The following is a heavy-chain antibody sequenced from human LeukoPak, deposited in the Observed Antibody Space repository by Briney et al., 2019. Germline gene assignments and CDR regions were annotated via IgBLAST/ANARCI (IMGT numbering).Heavy chain of an antibody. J-gene: IGHJ4*02. CDR2: IYYTGST. Sequence: SETLSLTCTVSGGSISSYYWSWIRQPPGKGLEWIGYIYYTGSTNYNPSLKSRVTISVDTSKNQFSLKLSSVTAADTAVYYCARHRVDYYDSSGYFSALFDYWGQGTLVTVSS. CDR3: ARHRVDYYDSSGYFSALFDY. CDR1: GGSISSYY. V-gene: IGHV4-59*01. D-gene: IGHD3-22*01.